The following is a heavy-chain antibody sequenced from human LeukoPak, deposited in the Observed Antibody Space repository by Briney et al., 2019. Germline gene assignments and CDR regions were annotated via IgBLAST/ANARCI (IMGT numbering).Heavy chain of an antibody. CDR1: GGSISSYY. CDR2: IFYRGST. J-gene: IGHJ5*02. CDR3: ARHFCSGGSCYFSHWFDP. Sequence: SETLSLTCTVSGGSISSYYWSWIRQPPGKRLEWIGYIFYRGSTDYNPSLKSRVTISTDTSKNQFSLKLSSVTAADTAMYYCARHFCSGGSCYFSHWFDPWGQGILVTVSS. V-gene: IGHV4-59*08. D-gene: IGHD2-15*01.